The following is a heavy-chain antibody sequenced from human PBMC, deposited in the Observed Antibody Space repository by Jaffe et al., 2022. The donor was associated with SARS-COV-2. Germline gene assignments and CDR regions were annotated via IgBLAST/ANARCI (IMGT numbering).Heavy chain of an antibody. CDR3: AKGPPAIYYYMDV. CDR1: GFTFDDYT. V-gene: IGHV3-43*01. J-gene: IGHJ6*03. CDR2: ISWDGGST. Sequence: EVQLVESGGVVVQPGGSLRLSCAASGFTFDDYTMHWVRQAPGKGLEWVSLISWDGGSTYYADSVKGRFTISRDNSKNSLYLQMNSLRTEDTALYYCAKGPPAIYYYMDVWGKGTTVTVSS.